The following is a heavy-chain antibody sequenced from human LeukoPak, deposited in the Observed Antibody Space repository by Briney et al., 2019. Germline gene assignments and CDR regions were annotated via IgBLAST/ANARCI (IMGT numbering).Heavy chain of an antibody. CDR1: GYSFTSYW. CDR3: ARLWEWLDLDYYYYYMDV. J-gene: IGHJ6*03. Sequence: GESLKISCKGSGYSFTSYWIGWVRQMPGKGLEWMGIIYPGDSDTRYSPSFQGQVTISADKSISTAYLQWGSLKASDTAMYYCARLWEWLDLDYYYYYMDVWGKGTTVTVSS. CDR2: IYPGDSDT. D-gene: IGHD3-3*01. V-gene: IGHV5-51*01.